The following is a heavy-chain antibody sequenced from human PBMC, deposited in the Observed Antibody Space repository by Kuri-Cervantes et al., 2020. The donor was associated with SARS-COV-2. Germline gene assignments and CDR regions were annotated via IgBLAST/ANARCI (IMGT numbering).Heavy chain of an antibody. D-gene: IGHD2-21*02. CDR3: AKYCGGYCYLGY. Sequence: GESLMISCAASGFTFSTYAMHWVRQAPGKGLEGVAVISYDGSNKYYADPVKGRFTISRDNSKNTLYLQMNSLRAEDTAVYYFAKYCGGYCYLGYWGQGTLVTVSS. CDR1: GFTFSTYA. CDR2: ISYDGSNK. J-gene: IGHJ4*02. V-gene: IGHV3-30*18.